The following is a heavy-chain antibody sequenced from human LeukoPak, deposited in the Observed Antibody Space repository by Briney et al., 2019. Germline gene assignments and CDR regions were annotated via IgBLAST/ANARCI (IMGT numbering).Heavy chain of an antibody. Sequence: GRSLRLSCAASGFTFSSYGMHWVRQAPGKGLEGVAVIGYDGSNKYYADSVKGRFTISRDNSKNTLYLQMNSLRAEDTAVYYCARGQDIVVVPAAETYFDYWGQGTLVTVSS. CDR2: IGYDGSNK. J-gene: IGHJ4*02. V-gene: IGHV3-33*01. CDR3: ARGQDIVVVPAAETYFDY. CDR1: GFTFSSYG. D-gene: IGHD2-2*01.